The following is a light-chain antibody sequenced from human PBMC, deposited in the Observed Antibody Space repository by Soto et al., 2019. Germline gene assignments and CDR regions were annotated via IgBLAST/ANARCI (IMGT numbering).Light chain of an antibody. CDR1: SSDVENYNL. CDR3: YPHAGPSPSYL. Sequence: QSVLTQPASVSGSPGQSITISFSGTSSDVENYNLVSWYQQYPGKAPKVIIYQVTKRPSGVSARFSGSKSGDTASLTISGLQAEDEADYYCYPHAGPSPSYLFGTGTKVTVL. V-gene: IGLV2-23*02. J-gene: IGLJ1*01. CDR2: QVT.